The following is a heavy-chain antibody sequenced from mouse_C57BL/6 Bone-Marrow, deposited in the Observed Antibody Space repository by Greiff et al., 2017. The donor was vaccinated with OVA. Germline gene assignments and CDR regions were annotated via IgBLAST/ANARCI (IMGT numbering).Heavy chain of an antibody. D-gene: IGHD2-1*01. J-gene: IGHJ4*01. V-gene: IGHV1-4*01. CDR2: ITPSSGYT. CDR3: ARAWEGNYNHAMDY. CDR1: GYTFTSYT. Sequence: QVQLQQSGAELARPGASVKMSCKASGYTFTSYTMHWVKQRPGQGLEWIGYITPSSGYTKYNQKFKDKATFTADKSSSTAYMQLSSLTSDASAVDYCARAWEGNYNHAMDYWGQGTLVTVSA.